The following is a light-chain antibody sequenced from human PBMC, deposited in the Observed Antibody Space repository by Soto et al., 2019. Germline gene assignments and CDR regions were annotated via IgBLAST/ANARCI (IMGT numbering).Light chain of an antibody. CDR3: QQYNGYWT. J-gene: IGKJ1*01. CDR2: EAS. Sequence: DIQMTQSPSTLSASVGDRVTITCRASQSISGSLAWYQQKPGKAPRLLIYEASNLKSALPSRFSGSGSGTEYTLTISSLQPDDSASYYCQQYNGYWTFGQGTRVEIK. V-gene: IGKV1-5*03. CDR1: QSISGS.